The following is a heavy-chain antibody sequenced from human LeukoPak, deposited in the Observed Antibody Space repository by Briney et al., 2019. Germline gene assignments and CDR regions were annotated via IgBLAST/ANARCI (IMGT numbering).Heavy chain of an antibody. CDR1: AFNLSSYS. V-gene: IGHV3-21*01. CDR3: ARYKATTTLGVEMATLAGDY. J-gene: IGHJ4*02. D-gene: IGHD5-24*01. Sequence: GGSLRLSCVASAFNLSSYSMNWVRQAPGKGLEGVTSISSRNTYIYYADSVKGRFTISRDNAKNSLYLQINSLRAEDTAVYYCARYKATTTLGVEMATLAGDYWGQGTLVTVSS. CDR2: ISSRNTYI.